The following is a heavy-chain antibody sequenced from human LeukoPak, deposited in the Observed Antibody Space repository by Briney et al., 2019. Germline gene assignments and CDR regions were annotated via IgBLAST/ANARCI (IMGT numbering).Heavy chain of an antibody. J-gene: IGHJ3*02. D-gene: IGHD5-24*01. V-gene: IGHV5-51*01. CDR3: TRSPRDGYHDAFDI. Sequence: GESLKISCQGSGYSFTTYWIAWVRQMPGAGLEWMGDIYPGDSETKYSPSFQGQVTISADKSITTAYLQWASLKASDTAMYYCTRSPRDGYHDAFDIWGQGTMVTVFS. CDR2: IYPGDSET. CDR1: GYSFTTYW.